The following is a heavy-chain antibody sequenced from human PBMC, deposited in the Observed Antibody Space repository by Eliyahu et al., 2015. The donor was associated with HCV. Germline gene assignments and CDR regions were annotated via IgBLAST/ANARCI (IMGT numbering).Heavy chain of an antibody. CDR2: IKSKTDGGTT. CDR1: GFTFSNAW. J-gene: IGHJ6*02. V-gene: IGHV3-15*01. Sequence: EVQLVESGGGLVKPGGSLRLSCAASGFTFSNAWMSWVRQAPGKGLEWVGRIKSKTDGGTTDYAAPVKGRFTISRDDSKNTLYLQMNSLKTEDTAVYYCTTPAAGTDYYYYGMDVWGQGTTVTVSS. D-gene: IGHD6-13*01. CDR3: TTPAAGTDYYYYGMDV.